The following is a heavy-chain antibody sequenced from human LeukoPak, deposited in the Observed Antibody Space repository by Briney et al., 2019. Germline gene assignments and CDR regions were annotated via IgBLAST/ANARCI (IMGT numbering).Heavy chain of an antibody. Sequence: SETLSLTCAVSGGSISSYYWSWIRQPPGKGLEWIGYVYYSGSIYYNPSLKSRVTMSVDTSRNKFSLKLSSVTAVDTAVYYCARRSYDSSGYRDWYFDLWGRGTLVTVSS. V-gene: IGHV4-59*04. J-gene: IGHJ2*01. CDR3: ARRSYDSSGYRDWYFDL. CDR1: GGSISSYY. D-gene: IGHD3-22*01. CDR2: VYYSGSI.